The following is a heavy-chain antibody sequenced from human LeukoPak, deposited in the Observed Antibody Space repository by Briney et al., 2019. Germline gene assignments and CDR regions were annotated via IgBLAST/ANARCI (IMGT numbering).Heavy chain of an antibody. CDR1: GGSLSSYY. V-gene: IGHV4-59*08. Sequence: PSETLSLTCTVSGGSLSSYYWSWIRQPPGKGLEWIGYIYYSGSTNYNPSLKSRVTISVDTSKNQFSLKLSFVTAADTAVYYCGGHIGSVWYYFDYWGQGTLVTVSS. D-gene: IGHD6-19*01. J-gene: IGHJ4*02. CDR3: GGHIGSVWYYFDY. CDR2: IYYSGST.